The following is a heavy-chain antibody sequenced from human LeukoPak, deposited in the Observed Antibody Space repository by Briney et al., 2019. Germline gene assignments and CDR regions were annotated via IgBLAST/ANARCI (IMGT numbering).Heavy chain of an antibody. CDR1: GGSFSGYY. Sequence: PSETLSLTCAVYGGSFSGYYWSWIRQPPGKGLGWIGEINHSGSTNYNPSLKSRVTISVDTSKNQFSLKLSSVTAADTAVYYCARGRGYCSSTSCYGWFDPWGQGTLVTVSS. J-gene: IGHJ5*02. CDR3: ARGRGYCSSTSCYGWFDP. CDR2: INHSGST. D-gene: IGHD2-2*03. V-gene: IGHV4-34*01.